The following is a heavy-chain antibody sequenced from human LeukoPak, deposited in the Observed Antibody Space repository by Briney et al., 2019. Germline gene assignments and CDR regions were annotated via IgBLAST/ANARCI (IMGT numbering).Heavy chain of an antibody. D-gene: IGHD1-26*01. Sequence: SETLSLTCTVSGGSINNYYWSWIRQPPGKGLEWIGYIHYTGSTNYNASLQSRVTISVDTPKNQFSLRLTSVTAADTAICYCARGLLGATRAFDMWGQGTMVIVSS. CDR1: GGSINNYY. V-gene: IGHV4-59*01. J-gene: IGHJ3*02. CDR3: ARGLLGATRAFDM. CDR2: IHYTGST.